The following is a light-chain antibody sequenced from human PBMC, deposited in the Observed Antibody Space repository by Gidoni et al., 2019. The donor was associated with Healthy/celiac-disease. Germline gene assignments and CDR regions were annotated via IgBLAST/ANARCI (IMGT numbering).Light chain of an antibody. Sequence: EIVLTQSPGTLSLSPGERATLSCRASQSVSSSYLDWYQQKPGQAPRLLIYGASSRATGIPDRFSGSGSGTDFTLTISRLEPEDFAVYYCQQYGSSRTFGPGTKVDIK. V-gene: IGKV3-20*01. CDR3: QQYGSSRT. CDR1: QSVSSSY. CDR2: GAS. J-gene: IGKJ3*01.